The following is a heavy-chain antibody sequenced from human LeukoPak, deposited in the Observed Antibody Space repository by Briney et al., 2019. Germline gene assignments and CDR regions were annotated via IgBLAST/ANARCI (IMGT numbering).Heavy chain of an antibody. V-gene: IGHV3-53*01. CDR3: ARGGAAAFYYYYGMDV. CDR1: GFTVSSNY. CDR2: IDSGGST. J-gene: IGHJ6*02. Sequence: GGSLRLSCAASGFTVSSNYMSCVRQAPGKGLEWVSVIDSGGSTYYADSVKGRFTISRDNSKNTLYLQMNSLGAEDTAVYYCARGGAAAFYYYYGMDVWGQGTTVTVSS. D-gene: IGHD6-13*01.